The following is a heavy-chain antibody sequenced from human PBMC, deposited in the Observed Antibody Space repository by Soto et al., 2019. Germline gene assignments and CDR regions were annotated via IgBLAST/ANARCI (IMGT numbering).Heavy chain of an antibody. CDR2: IIPMFGT. D-gene: IGHD3-10*01. CDR3: ARPNSYGVTFHYYYGMDV. CDR1: GGTFNNYA. V-gene: IGHV1-69*01. J-gene: IGHJ6*02. Sequence: QVQLVQSGAEVKRPGSSVKVSCEASGGTFNNYAITWVRQAPGQGLEWMGGIIPMFGTNYAQKFQDRVTIAADESTGTAYMELSGLRSEDTAVYFCARPNSYGVTFHYYYGMDVCGQGTTVTVSS.